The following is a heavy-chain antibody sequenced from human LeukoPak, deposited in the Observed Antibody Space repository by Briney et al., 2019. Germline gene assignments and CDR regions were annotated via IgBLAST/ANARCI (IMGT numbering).Heavy chain of an antibody. CDR1: GFTFSSYG. CDR3: AKRSGYSSGWTDY. Sequence: GGSLRLSCAASGFTFSSYGMHWVRQAPGKGLEWVAFIRYDGSNKYYADSVKGRFTISRDNSKNTLYLQMNSLRAEDTAVYYCAKRSGYSSGWTDYWGQGTLVTVSS. D-gene: IGHD6-19*01. CDR2: IRYDGSNK. V-gene: IGHV3-30*02. J-gene: IGHJ4*02.